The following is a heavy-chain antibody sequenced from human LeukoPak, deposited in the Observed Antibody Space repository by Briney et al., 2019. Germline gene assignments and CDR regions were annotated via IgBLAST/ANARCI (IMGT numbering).Heavy chain of an antibody. V-gene: IGHV4-34*01. Sequence: SETLSLTCAVYGGSFGAYYWSWIRQPPGMGLEWIGEINHSGSTNYNPSLKSRVTISIDTSKNQFSLKLISVTAVDTAVYHCGREITAAASLWGQGTLVTVSS. J-gene: IGHJ4*02. D-gene: IGHD6-13*01. CDR2: INHSGST. CDR1: GGSFGAYY. CDR3: GREITAAASL.